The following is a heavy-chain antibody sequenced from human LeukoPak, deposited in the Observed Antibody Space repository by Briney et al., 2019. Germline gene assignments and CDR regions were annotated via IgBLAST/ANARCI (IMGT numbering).Heavy chain of an antibody. D-gene: IGHD2-15*01. CDR2: ISSSGITI. CDR1: GFTFSSFE. Sequence: RGSLRLSCAASGFTFSSFEMSWVRQAPGKGLEWVSYISSSGITIYYADSMKGRFTISRDNAKNSLYLQMNSLRAEDTAVYYCARVGADCSGDRCYWTYDAFDIWGQGTMVTVSS. CDR3: ARVGADCSGDRCYWTYDAFDI. J-gene: IGHJ3*02. V-gene: IGHV3-48*03.